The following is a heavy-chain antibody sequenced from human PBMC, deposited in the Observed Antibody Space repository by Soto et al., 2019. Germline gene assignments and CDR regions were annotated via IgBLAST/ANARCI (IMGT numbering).Heavy chain of an antibody. CDR1: GPPFSSYA. CDR2: IIPIFGTA. J-gene: IGHJ3*01. CDR3: ARYPGYSYGYPGPGAFDL. V-gene: IGHV1-69*13. D-gene: IGHD5-18*01. Sequence: ASVKVSTKASGPPFSSYAISWVLQAPGYGLEWMGGIIPIFGTANYAQTFQVRVTITADESTSTAYMQLSSLRSEDTAVYYCARYPGYSYGYPGPGAFDLWGQGTMVTVSS.